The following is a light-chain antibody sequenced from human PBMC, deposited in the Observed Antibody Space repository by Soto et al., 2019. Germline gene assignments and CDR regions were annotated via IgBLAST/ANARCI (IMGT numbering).Light chain of an antibody. J-gene: IGKJ1*01. CDR3: LQHNNYPWT. Sequence: DLQMTQSPSAMSASVGDRVTITCRASQDISNYLAWFQQKPGKVPERLIYATSSLQSGVPSRFSGSGSGTEFTLTISSLQPEDSATYYCLQHNNYPWTFGQGTKVEI. V-gene: IGKV1-17*03. CDR1: QDISNY. CDR2: ATS.